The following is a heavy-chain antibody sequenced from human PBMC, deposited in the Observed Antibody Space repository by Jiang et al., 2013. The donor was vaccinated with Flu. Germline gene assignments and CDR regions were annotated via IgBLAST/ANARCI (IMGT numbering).Heavy chain of an antibody. V-gene: IGHV3-30*04. CDR2: ISYDGSNK. J-gene: IGHJ4*02. D-gene: IGHD6-19*01. CDR3: ARDGAVAGTGFYFDY. Sequence: EWVAVISYDGSNKYYATTTVKGRFTISRDNSKNTLYLQMNSLRAEDTAVYYCARDGAVAGTGFYFDYWGQGTLVTVSS.